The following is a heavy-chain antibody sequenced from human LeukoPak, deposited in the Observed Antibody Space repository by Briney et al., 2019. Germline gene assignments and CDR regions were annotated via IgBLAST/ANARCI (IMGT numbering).Heavy chain of an antibody. CDR2: IYYSGST. D-gene: IGHD3-10*01. CDR3: ARLYYYNDGGLYFGQEAFDI. J-gene: IGHJ3*02. CDR1: GGSISSYY. V-gene: IGHV4-59*12. Sequence: PSETLSLTCTVSGGSISSYYWSWIRQPPGKGLEWIGYIYYSGSTNYNPSLKSRVSMSVDTSRNLVSLTLASVTAADTAVYYCARLYYYNDGGLYFGQEAFDIWGQGTRVTVSS.